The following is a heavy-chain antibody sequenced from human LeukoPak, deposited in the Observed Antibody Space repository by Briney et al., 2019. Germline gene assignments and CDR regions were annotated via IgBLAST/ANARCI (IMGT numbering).Heavy chain of an antibody. V-gene: IGHV3-7*03. CDR1: GFALSSHW. CDR2: VNRDGSET. Sequence: GGSLRLSCAASGFALSSHWMTWVRQVPGRGPEWVANVNRDGSETYYLDSVKGRFTISKDNAKNSLYLQMNSLRTEDTALYHCARNNGMDVWGQGTTVIVSS. J-gene: IGHJ6*02. CDR3: ARNNGMDV.